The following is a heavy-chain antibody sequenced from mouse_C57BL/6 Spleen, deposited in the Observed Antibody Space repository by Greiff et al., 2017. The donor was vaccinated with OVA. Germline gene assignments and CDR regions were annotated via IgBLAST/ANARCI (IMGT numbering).Heavy chain of an antibody. CDR1: GYTFTDYE. D-gene: IGHD2-5*01. J-gene: IGHJ2*01. CDR2: IDPETGGT. CDR3: TRKFYSNYLYYFDY. Sequence: VQLVESGAELVRPGASVTLSCKASGYTFTDYEMHWVKQTPVHGLEWIGAIDPETGGTAYNQKFKGKAILTADKSSSTAYMELRSLTSEDSAVYYCTRKFYSNYLYYFDYWGQGTTLTVSS. V-gene: IGHV1-15*01.